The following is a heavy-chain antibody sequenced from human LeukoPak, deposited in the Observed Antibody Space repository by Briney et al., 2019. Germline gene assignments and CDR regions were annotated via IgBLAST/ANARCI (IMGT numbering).Heavy chain of an antibody. J-gene: IGHJ5*02. CDR2: ISSSSSYI. Sequence: GGSLRLSCAASGFTFSSYSMNWVRQAPGKGLEWVSSISSSSSYIYYADSVKGRFTISRDNAKNSLYLQMNSLRAEDTAVYHCARGRGYCSSTSCLNWFDPWGQGTLVIVSS. V-gene: IGHV3-21*01. CDR1: GFTFSSYS. D-gene: IGHD2-2*01. CDR3: ARGRGYCSSTSCLNWFDP.